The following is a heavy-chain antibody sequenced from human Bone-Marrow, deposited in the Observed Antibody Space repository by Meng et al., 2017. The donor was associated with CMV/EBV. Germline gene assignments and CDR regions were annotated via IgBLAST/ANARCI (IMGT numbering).Heavy chain of an antibody. J-gene: IGHJ4*02. CDR3: AKDVGCTNGVCPLDY. CDR2: ISSSGSTI. Sequence: GESLKISCAASGFTFSSYEMNWVRQAPGKGLEWVSYISSSGSTIYYADSVKGRFTISRENAKNSFYLQMNSLRAGDTAVYYCAKDVGCTNGVCPLDYWGQGTLVTVSS. CDR1: GFTFSSYE. D-gene: IGHD2-8*01. V-gene: IGHV3-48*03.